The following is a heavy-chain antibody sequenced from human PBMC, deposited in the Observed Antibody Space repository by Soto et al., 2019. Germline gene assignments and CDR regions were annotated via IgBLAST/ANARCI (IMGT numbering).Heavy chain of an antibody. D-gene: IGHD1-26*01. J-gene: IGHJ6*02. CDR3: ARCGHWENMHGYYYSGMDV. CDR1: GGTFSSYT. CDR2: IIPILGIA. Sequence: QVQLVQSGAEVKKPGSSVKVSCKASGGTFSSYTISWVRQAPGQGLEWMGRIIPILGIANYAQKFQGRVTITADKSTSTAYMELSSLRSEDTAVYYCARCGHWENMHGYYYSGMDVWGQGTTVTVSS. V-gene: IGHV1-69*02.